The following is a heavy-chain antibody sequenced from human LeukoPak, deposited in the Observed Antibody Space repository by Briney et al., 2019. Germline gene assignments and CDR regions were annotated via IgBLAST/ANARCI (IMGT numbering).Heavy chain of an antibody. J-gene: IGHJ6*02. V-gene: IGHV3-30*03. CDR2: ISYDGSNK. D-gene: IGHD6-19*01. Sequence: GGSLRLSCAASGFTFSSYGMHWVRQAPGKGLEWVAVISYDGSNKYYADSVKGRFTISRDNSKNTLYPQMNSLRAEDTAVYYCARDFSSGWTPADYYGMDVWGQGTTVTVSS. CDR3: ARDFSSGWTPADYYGMDV. CDR1: GFTFSSYG.